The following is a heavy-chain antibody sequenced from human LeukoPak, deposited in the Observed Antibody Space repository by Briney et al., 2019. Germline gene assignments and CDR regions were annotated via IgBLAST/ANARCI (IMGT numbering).Heavy chain of an antibody. CDR1: GGSISSYY. J-gene: IGHJ4*02. Sequence: KPSETLSLTCTVSGGSISSYYWSWIRQPPGKGLEWIGYIYYSGSTNYNPSLKSRATISVDTSKNQFSLRLSSVTAADTAVYYCARGWGYSNYSLDYWGQGTLVTVSS. CDR2: IYYSGST. CDR3: ARGWGYSNYSLDY. V-gene: IGHV4-59*12. D-gene: IGHD4-11*01.